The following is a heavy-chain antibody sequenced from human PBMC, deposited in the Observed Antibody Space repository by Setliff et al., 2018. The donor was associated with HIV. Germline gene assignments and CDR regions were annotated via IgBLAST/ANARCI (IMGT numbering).Heavy chain of an antibody. CDR1: GGSIRSSSYF. CDR2: IHYSGST. D-gene: IGHD6-19*01. CDR3: ARERIAVAGPRVAFDI. J-gene: IGHJ3*02. Sequence: PSETLSLTCTVSGGSIRSSSYFWGWIRQPPGKGLEWIGSIHYSGSTYYNPSLKSRVTISVDTSKNPFSLKLSSVTAADTAVYYCARERIAVAGPRVAFDICGQGTMVTVSS. V-gene: IGHV4-39*07.